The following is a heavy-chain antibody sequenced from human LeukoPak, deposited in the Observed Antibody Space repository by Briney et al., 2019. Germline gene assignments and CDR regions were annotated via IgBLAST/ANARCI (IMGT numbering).Heavy chain of an antibody. V-gene: IGHV4-61*09. D-gene: IGHD5/OR15-5a*01. Sequence: SETLSLTCTVSGDSISSGGFYWNWIRQPAGTGLEWIGHIYTSGSTNYNLSLKSRVTMSVDTSKNQFSLKLSSVTAADTAVYYCARDLRYHYMDVWGKGTTVTVSS. CDR3: ARDLRYHYMDV. J-gene: IGHJ6*03. CDR1: GDSISSGGFY. CDR2: IYTSGST.